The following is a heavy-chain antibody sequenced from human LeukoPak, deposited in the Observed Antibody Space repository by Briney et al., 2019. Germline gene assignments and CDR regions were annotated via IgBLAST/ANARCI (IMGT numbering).Heavy chain of an antibody. Sequence: GGSLRLSCAASGFTFSSYSMNWVRQAPGKGLEWVSSISSSSSYIYYADSVKGRFTISRDNAKNSLYLQMNSLRAEDTAVYYCAREASYCGGDCLLDYWGQGTLVTVSS. CDR2: ISSSSSYI. D-gene: IGHD2-21*01. J-gene: IGHJ4*02. CDR3: AREASYCGGDCLLDY. V-gene: IGHV3-21*01. CDR1: GFTFSSYS.